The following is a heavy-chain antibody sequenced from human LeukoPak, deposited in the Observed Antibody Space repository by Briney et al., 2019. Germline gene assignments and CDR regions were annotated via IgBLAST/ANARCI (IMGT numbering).Heavy chain of an antibody. Sequence: TLSLTCTVSGGFISSGGYYWSWIRQHPGKGLEWMGYIYYMGNRFYSPSLKSRVTISVDTSKNQFSLKLSSVTAADTAVYYCARSGIVATKKLERDNWFDPWGQGTLVTVSS. CDR2: IYYMGNR. CDR3: ARSGIVATKKLERDNWFDP. CDR1: GGFISSGGYY. J-gene: IGHJ5*02. V-gene: IGHV4-31*03. D-gene: IGHD5-12*01.